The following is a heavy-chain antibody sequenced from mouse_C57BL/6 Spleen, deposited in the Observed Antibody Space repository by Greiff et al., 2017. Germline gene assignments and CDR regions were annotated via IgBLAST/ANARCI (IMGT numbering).Heavy chain of an antibody. CDR3: ERQGSSGENFDY. Sequence: EVLLVESGGGLVQPGGSLKLSCAASGFTFSDYGMAWVRQAPRKGPEWVAFISNLAYSTYYADTVTGRFTISRENAKNTLYLEMSSLRSEDTAVYYCERQGSSGENFDYWGQGTTLTVAS. CDR2: ISNLAYST. D-gene: IGHD3-2*02. V-gene: IGHV5-15*01. CDR1: GFTFSDYG. J-gene: IGHJ2*01.